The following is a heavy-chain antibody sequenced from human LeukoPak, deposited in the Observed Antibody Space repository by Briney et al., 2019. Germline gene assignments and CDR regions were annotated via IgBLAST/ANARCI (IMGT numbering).Heavy chain of an antibody. CDR3: TREGVDVFDI. D-gene: IGHD3-10*01. CDR2: ISTGSTYI. V-gene: IGHV3-21*01. CDR1: GFTFSSYN. J-gene: IGHJ3*02. Sequence: PGGSLRLSCAAFGFTFSSYNMNWVRQAPGKGLEWVSSISTGSTYIYYADSVKGRFTISRDNTKNSLYLQMNSLRAEDTAVYYCTREGVDVFDIWGQGTMVTVSS.